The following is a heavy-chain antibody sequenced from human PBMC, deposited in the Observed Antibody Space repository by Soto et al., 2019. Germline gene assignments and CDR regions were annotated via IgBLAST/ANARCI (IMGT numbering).Heavy chain of an antibody. CDR2: LSSSGTTV. V-gene: IGHV3-11*01. Sequence: GGSLRLSCAASGFTFSDYYMSWIRQAPGKGLEWLSYLSSSGTTVYYTDSVKGRFTISRDNAKNSLYLQMNSLRAEDTAVYYCARDHDAFDIWGQGTMVTVSS. CDR3: ARDHDAFDI. J-gene: IGHJ3*02. CDR1: GFTFSDYY.